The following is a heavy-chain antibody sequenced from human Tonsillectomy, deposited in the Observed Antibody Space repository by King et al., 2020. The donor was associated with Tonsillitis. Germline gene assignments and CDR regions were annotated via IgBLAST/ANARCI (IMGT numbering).Heavy chain of an antibody. D-gene: IGHD3-16*01. Sequence: VQLVESGGGLVQPGGSLRLSCAASGLTFSSYAMSWVRQAPGKGLEWVSAISGSGGSTYYADSVKGRFTISRDNSKNTLYLQMNSLRAEDTAVYYCAKFISLSYDYVGGSLLFDYWGQGTLVTVSS. CDR1: GLTFSSYA. V-gene: IGHV3-23*04. CDR3: AKFISLSYDYVGGSLLFDY. CDR2: ISGSGGST. J-gene: IGHJ4*02.